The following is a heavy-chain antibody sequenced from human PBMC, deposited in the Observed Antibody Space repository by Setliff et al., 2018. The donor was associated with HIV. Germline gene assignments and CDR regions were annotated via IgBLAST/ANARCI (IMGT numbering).Heavy chain of an antibody. Sequence: ASVKVSCKASGYTFNGYYIHWVRQAPGQGLEWMGWINPQRGGTKYVQKFQGRVTMTRDTSLNTAYMELSRLKSDDTAIYYCARRVSGSYYPYFDYWGQGTLVTVSS. CDR1: GYTFNGYY. V-gene: IGHV1-2*02. CDR2: INPQRGGT. CDR3: ARRVSGSYYPYFDY. J-gene: IGHJ4*02. D-gene: IGHD1-26*01.